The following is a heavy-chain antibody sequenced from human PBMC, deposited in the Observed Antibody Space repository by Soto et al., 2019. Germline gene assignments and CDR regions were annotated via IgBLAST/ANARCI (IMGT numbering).Heavy chain of an antibody. CDR3: ARVSGSYYYGMDV. CDR1: GGSISSYF. CDR2: INHSGST. J-gene: IGHJ6*02. Sequence: SETLSLTCTLSGGSISSYFWCWIRQPPGKGLEWIGEINHSGSTKYNPSLKSRVTISVDTSKNQFSLKLSSVTAADTAVYYCARVSGSYYYGMDVWGQGTTVTVSS. V-gene: IGHV4-34*01.